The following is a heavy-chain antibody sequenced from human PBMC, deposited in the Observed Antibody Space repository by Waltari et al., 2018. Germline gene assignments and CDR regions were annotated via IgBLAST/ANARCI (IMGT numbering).Heavy chain of an antibody. V-gene: IGHV3-30*02. Sequence: QVQLVESGGGVVQPGGSLRLSCAASGCTFSSYGMHWVRQAPGKGLEWVAFIRYDGSNKYYADSVKGRFTISRDNSKNTLYLQMNSLRAEDTAVYYCAKGVEGLHFAIDYWGQGTLVTVSS. CDR3: AKGVEGLHFAIDY. CDR1: GCTFSSYG. D-gene: IGHD3-16*01. J-gene: IGHJ4*02. CDR2: IRYDGSNK.